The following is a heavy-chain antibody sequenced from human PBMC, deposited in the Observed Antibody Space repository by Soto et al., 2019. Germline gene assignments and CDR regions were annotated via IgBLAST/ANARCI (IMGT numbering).Heavy chain of an antibody. D-gene: IGHD6-6*01. J-gene: IGHJ6*02. CDR3: ASPIAARPDYYYGMDV. CDR2: IIPIFGTA. CDR1: GGTFSSYA. Sequence: SVKVSCKASGGTFSSYAISWVRQAPGQGLEWMGGIIPIFGTANYAQKFQGRVTITADESTSTAYMELSSLRSEDTAVYYCASPIAARPDYYYGMDVWGQGTTVTVSS. V-gene: IGHV1-69*13.